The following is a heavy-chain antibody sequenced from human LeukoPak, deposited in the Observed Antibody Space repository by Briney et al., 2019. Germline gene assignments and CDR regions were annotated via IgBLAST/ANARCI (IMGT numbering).Heavy chain of an antibody. CDR1: GFTFSSYA. CDR3: AKDLGEMTTVNYFDY. CDR2: ISGSGGST. J-gene: IGHJ4*02. Sequence: GGSLRLSCAASGFTFSSYAMSWVRQAPGKGLEWVSAISGSGGSTYYADSVKGRFTISRDNSKNTLYLQMNSLRAEDTAVYYCAKDLGEMTTVNYFDYWGQGTLVTVSS. V-gene: IGHV3-23*01. D-gene: IGHD4-17*01.